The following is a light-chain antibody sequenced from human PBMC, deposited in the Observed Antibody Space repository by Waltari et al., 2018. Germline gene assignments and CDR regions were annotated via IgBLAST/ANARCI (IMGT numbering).Light chain of an antibody. CDR2: KAS. J-gene: IGKJ4*01. Sequence: DIQMTKSPSTLSASVGDRVTITCRASQSISNWLAWYQQKPGKAPNLLIYKASTLESGVPSRFSGSGSGTEFTLTISSLQPDDFATYYCQQYNSYSLLTFGGGTKVEIK. CDR3: QQYNSYSLLT. V-gene: IGKV1-5*03. CDR1: QSISNW.